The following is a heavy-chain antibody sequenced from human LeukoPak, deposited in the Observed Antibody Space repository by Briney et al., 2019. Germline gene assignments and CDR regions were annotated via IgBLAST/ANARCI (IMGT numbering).Heavy chain of an antibody. Sequence: GASVKVSCKASGGTFISYAISWVRQAPGQGLEWMGRIIPIFGTANYAQKFQGRVTITTDESTSTAYMELSSLRSEDTAVYYCARDVGPTTMTTVAFGYWGQGTLVTVSS. V-gene: IGHV1-69*05. J-gene: IGHJ4*02. CDR2: IIPIFGTA. D-gene: IGHD4-17*01. CDR1: GGTFISYA. CDR3: ARDVGPTTMTTVAFGY.